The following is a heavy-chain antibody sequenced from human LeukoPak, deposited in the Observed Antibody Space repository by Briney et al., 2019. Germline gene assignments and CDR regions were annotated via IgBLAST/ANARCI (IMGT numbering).Heavy chain of an antibody. CDR3: ARVFSGSPYYFDY. Sequence: SETLSLTCAVYGGSFSGYYWSWIRQPPGKGLEWIGEINHSGSTNCNPSLKSRVTISVDTSKNQFSLKLSSVTAADTAVYYCARVFSGSPYYFDYWGQGTLVTVSS. J-gene: IGHJ4*02. CDR2: INHSGST. CDR1: GGSFSGYY. D-gene: IGHD6-6*01. V-gene: IGHV4-34*01.